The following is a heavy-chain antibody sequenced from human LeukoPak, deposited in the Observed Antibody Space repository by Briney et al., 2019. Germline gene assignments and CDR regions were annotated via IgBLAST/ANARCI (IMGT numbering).Heavy chain of an antibody. Sequence: ASVKVSCKASGYTFTGYYMHWVRQAPGQGLEWMGWISPNSGGTNYAQKFQGRVTMTRDTSISTAYMELSRLRSEDTAVYYCARVRTSYGSGSLYYFDYWGQGTLVTVSS. CDR1: GYTFTGYY. D-gene: IGHD3-10*01. J-gene: IGHJ4*02. CDR3: ARVRTSYGSGSLYYFDY. CDR2: ISPNSGGT. V-gene: IGHV1-2*02.